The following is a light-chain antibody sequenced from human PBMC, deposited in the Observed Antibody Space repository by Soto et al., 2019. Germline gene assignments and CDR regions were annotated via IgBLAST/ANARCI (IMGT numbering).Light chain of an antibody. CDR1: QSISSW. Sequence: DIQMTQSPSSLSASVGDRVTITCRASQSISSWLAWYQQKPGKAPKLLSFEASSLESGTPSRFSGRRSGTQFTLTINGLQPDDFATYYCQQYDNYKQLTLGGGTKVDIK. CDR2: EAS. J-gene: IGKJ4*01. V-gene: IGKV1-5*01. CDR3: QQYDNYKQLT.